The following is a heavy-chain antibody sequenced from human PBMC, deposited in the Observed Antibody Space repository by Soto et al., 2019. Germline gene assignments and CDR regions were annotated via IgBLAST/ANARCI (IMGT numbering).Heavy chain of an antibody. CDR1: GFSFSNYW. V-gene: IGHV3-74*01. Sequence: EVQLVESGGGLVQPGGSLRLSCAASGFSFSNYWIHWVRQAPGKGLVWVSRIKTDGSSTDYAASAKGRFTISRDNAKNPLYLQMNSLTAEDTAVYYCAKREGNTYGLFHWGQGTLVTVSS. CDR2: IKTDGSST. D-gene: IGHD5-18*01. CDR3: AKREGNTYGLFH. J-gene: IGHJ4*02.